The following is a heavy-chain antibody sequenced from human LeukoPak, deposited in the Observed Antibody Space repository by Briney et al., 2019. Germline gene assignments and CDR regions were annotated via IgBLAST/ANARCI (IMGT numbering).Heavy chain of an antibody. Sequence: ASVKVSCKVSGYALTELSMHWVRQAPGKGLEWMGGFDPEDGETIYAQKFQGRVTMTTDTSTSTAYMELRSLRSDDTAVYYCARVHGGSGWYYFDYWGQGTLVTVSS. J-gene: IGHJ4*02. CDR3: ARVHGGSGWYYFDY. D-gene: IGHD6-19*01. CDR1: GYALTELS. CDR2: FDPEDGET. V-gene: IGHV1-24*01.